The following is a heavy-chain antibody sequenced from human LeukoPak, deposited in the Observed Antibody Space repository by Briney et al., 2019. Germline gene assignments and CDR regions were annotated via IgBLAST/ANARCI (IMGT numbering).Heavy chain of an antibody. CDR1: GYSFTSYW. D-gene: IGHD1-26*01. J-gene: IGHJ6*02. CDR2: IYPGDSDT. V-gene: IGHV5-51*01. Sequence: GESLKISCKGSGYSFTSYWIGWVRQMPGKGLEWMGIIYPGDSDTRYSPSFQGQVTISADKSISTAYLQWSSLKASDTAMYYCARQLVRVVGARNYYYYGMDVWGQGTTVTVYS. CDR3: ARQLVRVVGARNYYYYGMDV.